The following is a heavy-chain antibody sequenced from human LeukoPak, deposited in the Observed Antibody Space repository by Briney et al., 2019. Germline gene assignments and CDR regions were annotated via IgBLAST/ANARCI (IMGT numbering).Heavy chain of an antibody. CDR3: TRSGYRHPYHFDS. V-gene: IGHV3-53*01. D-gene: IGHD3-22*01. J-gene: IGHJ4*02. CDR1: GFSVRTTY. CDR2: LYTGGGT. Sequence: GGSLRLSCAASGFSVRTTYMSWVRQAPGKGLEWVSVLYTGGGTDHADSVKGRFTISRDNSKNTLSLQMNSLRVEDTAIYYCTRSGYRHPYHFDSWGQGALVTVSS.